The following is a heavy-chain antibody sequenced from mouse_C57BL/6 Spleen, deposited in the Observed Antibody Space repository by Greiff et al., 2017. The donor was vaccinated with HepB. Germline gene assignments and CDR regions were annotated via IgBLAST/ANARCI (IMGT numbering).Heavy chain of an antibody. Sequence: EVQLQQSGPVLVKPGASVKMSCKASGYTFTDYYMNWVKQSHGKSLEWIGVINPYNGGTSYNQKFKGKATLTVDKSSSTAYMELNSLTSEDSAVYYCARDYGNGERFAYWGQGTLVTVSA. CDR3: ARDYGNGERFAY. CDR2: INPYNGGT. J-gene: IGHJ3*01. D-gene: IGHD2-1*01. CDR1: GYTFTDYY. V-gene: IGHV1-19*01.